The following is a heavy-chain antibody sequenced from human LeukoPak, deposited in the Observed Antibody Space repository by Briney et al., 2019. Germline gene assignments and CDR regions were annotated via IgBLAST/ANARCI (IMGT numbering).Heavy chain of an antibody. Sequence: SETLSLTCTVSGGSISSYYWSWIRQPPGKGLEWIGYIYYSGSTDYNPSLKSRVTISVDASKNQFSLKLSSVTAADTAVYYCARQPATYYYDSSGYYRKSYYFDYWGQGTLVTVSS. V-gene: IGHV4-59*08. D-gene: IGHD3-22*01. CDR2: IYYSGST. CDR3: ARQPATYYYDSSGYYRKSYYFDY. CDR1: GGSISSYY. J-gene: IGHJ4*02.